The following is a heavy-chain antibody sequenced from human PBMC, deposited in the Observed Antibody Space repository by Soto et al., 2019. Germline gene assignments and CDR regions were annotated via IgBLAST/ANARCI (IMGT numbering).Heavy chain of an antibody. CDR1: GGSFTAHY. CDR2: INHTGDT. Sequence: KTSETLSLTCAVYGGSFTAHYWNWIRQTPGQGLEWIGEINHTGDTNYNPSLKGRVTMSVDTSKNQFSLQLRSVTAADTAVYYCAREVYYDILTGYYRAYYGMDVWGQGTTVTVS. V-gene: IGHV4-34*01. CDR3: AREVYYDILTGYYRAYYGMDV. J-gene: IGHJ6*02. D-gene: IGHD3-9*01.